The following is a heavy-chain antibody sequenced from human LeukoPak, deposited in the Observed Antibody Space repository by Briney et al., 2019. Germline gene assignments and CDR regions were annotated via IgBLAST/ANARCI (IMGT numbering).Heavy chain of an antibody. CDR2: IYHSGST. V-gene: IGHV4-4*02. Sequence: SETLSLTCAVSGGSISSSNWWSWVRQPPGKGLEWVWEIYHSGSTNYTPSLKSRFTISVDKSKNQFSLKLSSVTAADTAVYYCARGGAAHSFDYWGQGTLVTVFS. J-gene: IGHJ4*02. D-gene: IGHD6-13*01. CDR3: ARGGAAHSFDY. CDR1: GGSISSSNW.